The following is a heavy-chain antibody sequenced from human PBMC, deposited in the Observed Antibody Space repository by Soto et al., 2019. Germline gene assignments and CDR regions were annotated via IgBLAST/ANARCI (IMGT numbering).Heavy chain of an antibody. J-gene: IGHJ6*02. D-gene: IGHD3-3*01. V-gene: IGHV3-23*01. CDR3: ARDYDFWSGYSRRGMDV. CDR2: ISGSGVST. CDR1: GFTFSSYA. Sequence: PGESLRLSCAASGFTFSSYAMGWVRQAPGKGLEWVSAISGSGVSTYYADSVKGRFTISRDNSKNTLYLQMNSLRAEDTAVYYCARDYDFWSGYSRRGMDVWGQGTTVTVSS.